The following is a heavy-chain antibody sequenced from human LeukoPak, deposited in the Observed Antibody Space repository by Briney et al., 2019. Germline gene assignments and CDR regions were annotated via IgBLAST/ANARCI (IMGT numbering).Heavy chain of an antibody. D-gene: IGHD6-13*01. Sequence: GGSLSLCCAASGFTFSNYAMTWVRQAPGKVLERVSGNSGSGGTRYYAYSVKGRFTISDDNAKTTQYLQINRLRADAAVVYFCAKSAGGTNFYCWGEGALVTVSS. CDR2: NSGSGGTR. V-gene: IGHV3-23*01. CDR3: AKSAGGTNFYC. CDR1: GFTFSNYA. J-gene: IGHJ4*02.